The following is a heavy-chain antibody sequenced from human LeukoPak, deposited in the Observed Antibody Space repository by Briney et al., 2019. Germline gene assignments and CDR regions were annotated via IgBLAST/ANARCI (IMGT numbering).Heavy chain of an antibody. Sequence: ASVKVSCKVSGYTLTELSMHWVRQAPGKGLEWMGGFDPEDGETIYAQKLQGRVTMTTDTSTSTAYMELRSLRSDDTAVYYCARDSYYYDSSGYFDYWGQGTLVTVSS. V-gene: IGHV1-24*01. J-gene: IGHJ4*02. CDR2: FDPEDGET. D-gene: IGHD3-22*01. CDR1: GYTLTELS. CDR3: ARDSYYYDSSGYFDY.